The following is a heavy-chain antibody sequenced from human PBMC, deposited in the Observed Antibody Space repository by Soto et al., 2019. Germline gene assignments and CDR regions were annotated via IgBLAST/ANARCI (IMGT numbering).Heavy chain of an antibody. V-gene: IGHV1-2*04. J-gene: IGHJ5*02. Sequence: QVQLVQSGAEVKKPGASVKVSCKASGYTFTGYYMHWVRQSPGQGLEGMGGINPNSGGTNYAQKFQGWVTMTRATSISTAYMELSRMRSDDTAAYYCAREGLAGDRGDWFDPWGQGTLVTVSS. D-gene: IGHD7-27*01. CDR1: GYTFTGYY. CDR3: AREGLAGDRGDWFDP. CDR2: INPNSGGT.